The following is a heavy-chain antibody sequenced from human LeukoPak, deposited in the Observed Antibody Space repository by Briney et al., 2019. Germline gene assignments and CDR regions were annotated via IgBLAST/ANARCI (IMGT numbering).Heavy chain of an antibody. Sequence: ASVKVSCKASGGTFSNYAISWVRQAPGQGLEWMGWMNPNSGNTGYAQKFQGRVTMTRNTSISTAYMELSSLRSEDTAIYYCARGLQLQGIWFDPWGQGSLVTVSS. J-gene: IGHJ5*02. D-gene: IGHD6-13*01. CDR3: ARGLQLQGIWFDP. CDR1: GGTFSNYA. V-gene: IGHV1-8*02. CDR2: MNPNSGNT.